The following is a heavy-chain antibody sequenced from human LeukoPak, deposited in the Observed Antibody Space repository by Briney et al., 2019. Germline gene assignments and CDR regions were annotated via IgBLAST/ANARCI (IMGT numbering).Heavy chain of an antibody. Sequence: GGSLRLSSAASGFTVSSTYMSWVRQAPGKGLEWVSIIYSAGSTYYADSMKGRFTISRDNSKNTLYLQMNSLRAEDTAVYYCANSGLLLHRDAFDIWGQGTMVTVSS. CDR1: GFTVSSTY. J-gene: IGHJ3*02. V-gene: IGHV3-53*01. CDR3: ANSGLLLHRDAFDI. D-gene: IGHD3-22*01. CDR2: IYSAGST.